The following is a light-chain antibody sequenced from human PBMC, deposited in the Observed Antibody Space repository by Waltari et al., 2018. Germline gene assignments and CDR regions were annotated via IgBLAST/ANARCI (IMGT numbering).Light chain of an antibody. Sequence: SYVLTQPPSVSVAPGQTARLTRGGYNIGSKSVHWFQQRPGQAPVLVVYDDTDRPSGIPERFSGSNSGNTATLTISRVEAGDEADYYCQVWDTGSDHYVFGSGTKVTVL. CDR1: NIGSKS. V-gene: IGLV3-21*02. CDR3: QVWDTGSDHYV. J-gene: IGLJ1*01. CDR2: DDT.